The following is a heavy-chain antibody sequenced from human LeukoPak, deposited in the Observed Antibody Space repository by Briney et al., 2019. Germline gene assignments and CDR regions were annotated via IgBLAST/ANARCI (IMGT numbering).Heavy chain of an antibody. CDR1: GGSISSYY. D-gene: IGHD2-2*01. V-gene: IGHV4-59*08. J-gene: IGHJ6*02. CDR2: IYYSGST. Sequence: PSQTLSLTCTVSGGSISSYYWSWIRQPPGKGLEWIGYIYYSGSTNYNPSLKSRVTISVDTSKNQFSLKLSSVTAADTAVYYCARYCSSTSCYEGYYGMDVWGQGTTVTASS. CDR3: ARYCSSTSCYEGYYGMDV.